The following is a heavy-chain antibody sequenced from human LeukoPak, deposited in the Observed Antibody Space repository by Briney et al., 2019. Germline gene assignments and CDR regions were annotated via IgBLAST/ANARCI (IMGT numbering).Heavy chain of an antibody. V-gene: IGHV3-23*01. Sequence: GGSLRLSCAASGFTFSSYAMSWVRQAPGKGLEWVSATSGSGGSAYYADSVKGRFTISRDNAKNSLYLQMNSLRAEDTAVYYCARVLVVAATGRAFDIWGQGTMVTVSS. CDR2: TSGSGGSA. CDR1: GFTFSSYA. CDR3: ARVLVVAATGRAFDI. J-gene: IGHJ3*02. D-gene: IGHD2-15*01.